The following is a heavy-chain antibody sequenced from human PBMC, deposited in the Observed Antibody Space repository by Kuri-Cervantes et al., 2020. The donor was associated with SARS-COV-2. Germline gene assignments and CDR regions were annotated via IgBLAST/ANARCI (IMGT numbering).Heavy chain of an antibody. V-gene: IGHV3-48*01. Sequence: GGSLRLSCAASGFTFSDSAMNWVRQAPGKGLEWVSYISRTSVTIFYTDSVEGRFTISRDNAKDPLFLQMDSLRAEDTAVYYCARGYCTNGVCYSRAFDVWGQGTKVTVSS. J-gene: IGHJ3*01. CDR3: ARGYCTNGVCYSRAFDV. D-gene: IGHD2-8*01. CDR1: GFTFSDSA. CDR2: ISRTSVTI.